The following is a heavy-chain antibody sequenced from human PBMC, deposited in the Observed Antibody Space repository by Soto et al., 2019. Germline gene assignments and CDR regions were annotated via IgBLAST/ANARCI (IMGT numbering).Heavy chain of an antibody. D-gene: IGHD3-3*01. CDR3: ASSGVLRFLEWLSGPFDY. Sequence: SETLSLTCTVSGGSISSSSYYWGWIRQPPGKGLEWIGSIYYSGSTYYNPSLKSRVTISVDTSKNQFSLKLSSVTAADTAVYYCASSGVLRFLEWLSGPFDYWGQGTLVTVSS. J-gene: IGHJ4*02. CDR1: GGSISSSSYY. V-gene: IGHV4-39*01. CDR2: IYYSGST.